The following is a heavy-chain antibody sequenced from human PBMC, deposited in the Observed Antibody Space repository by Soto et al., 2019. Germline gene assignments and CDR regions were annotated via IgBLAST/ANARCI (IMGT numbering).Heavy chain of an antibody. J-gene: IGHJ6*02. CDR3: ARETTTRGMDV. D-gene: IGHD1-1*01. CDR2: MNPNSGNT. V-gene: IGHV1-8*01. Sequence: QVQLVQSGAEVKKPGASVKVTFKAYGYTFTSYDINWVRRASGQGLEWMGWMNPNSGNTGYAQKFQGRVTMTRNTSISTAYMELNSLRSEDTAVYYCARETTTRGMDVWGQGTTVTVSS. CDR1: GYTFTSYD.